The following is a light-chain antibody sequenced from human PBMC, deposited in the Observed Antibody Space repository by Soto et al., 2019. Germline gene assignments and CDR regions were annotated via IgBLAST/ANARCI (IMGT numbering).Light chain of an antibody. CDR3: QQYGNSPQT. CDR2: DAS. V-gene: IGKV1-5*01. J-gene: IGKJ1*01. CDR1: QSISSW. Sequence: DIQMTQSPSTLSASVGDRVTITCRASQSISSWLAWYQQKPGKAPKLLIYDASSLESGVPSRFSGSGSGTEFTLTISRLEPEDFAVYYCQQYGNSPQTFGQGTKVEIK.